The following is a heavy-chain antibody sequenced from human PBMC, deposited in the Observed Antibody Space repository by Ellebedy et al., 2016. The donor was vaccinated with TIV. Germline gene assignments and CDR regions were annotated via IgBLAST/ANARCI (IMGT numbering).Heavy chain of an antibody. CDR1: GFAFTTCA. Sequence: GESLKISCAASGFAFTTCAMSWVRQAPGKGLEWVSPIFRDGGTTYYADSVKGRFTISRDNSKDTLSLQMNSLRAEDTAVYYCAKLAGIHPWYFDHWGQGTLVPVSS. J-gene: IGHJ4*02. D-gene: IGHD2-15*01. V-gene: IGHV3-23*01. CDR3: AKLAGIHPWYFDH. CDR2: IFRDGGTT.